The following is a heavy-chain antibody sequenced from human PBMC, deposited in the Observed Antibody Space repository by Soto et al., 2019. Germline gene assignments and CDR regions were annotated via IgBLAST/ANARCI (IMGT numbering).Heavy chain of an antibody. J-gene: IGHJ5*02. V-gene: IGHV1-18*01. D-gene: IGHD6-19*01. Sequence: QVQLVQSGAEVKKPGASVKVSCKASGYTFTSYGISWVRQAPGQGLEWMGWISAYNGNTNYAQKLQGRVTMTPDTSTSTAYLELRSMRSDDTAVYYCARELGVVARTWGFVKYNWFDPWGQGTLVTVSS. CDR2: ISAYNGNT. CDR3: ARELGVVARTWGFVKYNWFDP. CDR1: GYTFTSYG.